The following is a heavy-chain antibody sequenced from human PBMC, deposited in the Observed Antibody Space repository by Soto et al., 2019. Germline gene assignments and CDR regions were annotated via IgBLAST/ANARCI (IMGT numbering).Heavy chain of an antibody. V-gene: IGHV4-31*03. CDR3: ARETRYCSGGSCYWYFDY. CDR1: GGSISSGGYY. Sequence: QVQLQESGPGLVKPSQTLSLTCTVSGGSISSGGYYWSWIRQHPGKGLEWIGYIYYSGSTYYNPCPKSRVTISVDXFKXQXSLKLSSVTAADTAVYYCARETRYCSGGSCYWYFDYWGQGTLVTVSS. J-gene: IGHJ4*02. D-gene: IGHD2-15*01. CDR2: IYYSGST.